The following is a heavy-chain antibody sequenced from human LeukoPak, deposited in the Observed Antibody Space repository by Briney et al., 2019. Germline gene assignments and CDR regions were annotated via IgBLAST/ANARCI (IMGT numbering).Heavy chain of an antibody. J-gene: IGHJ4*02. V-gene: IGHV3-23*01. CDR1: GFTFSSYA. D-gene: IGHD3-10*01. CDR3: ARSLWFGELLFGTREYYFDY. CDR2: ISGSGGST. Sequence: PGGSLRLSCAASGFTFSSYAMSWVRQAPGKGLEWVSAISGSGGSTYYADSVKGRFTISRDNSKNTLYLQMNSLRAEDTAVYYCARSLWFGELLFGTREYYFDYWGQGTLVTVSS.